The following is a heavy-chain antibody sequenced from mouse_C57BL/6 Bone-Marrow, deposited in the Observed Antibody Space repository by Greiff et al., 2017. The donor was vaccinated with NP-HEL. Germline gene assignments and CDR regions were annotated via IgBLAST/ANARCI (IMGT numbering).Heavy chain of an antibody. Sequence: EVQLQQSGPVLVKPGASVKMSCKASGYTFTDYYMNWVKQSHGKSLEWIGVINPYNGGTSYNQKFKGKATLTVDKSSSTAYMELNSLTSEDSAVYYCANYYGSSYNFDYWGQGTTLTVSS. CDR2: INPYNGGT. D-gene: IGHD1-1*01. V-gene: IGHV1-19*01. CDR1: GYTFTDYY. J-gene: IGHJ2*01. CDR3: ANYYGSSYNFDY.